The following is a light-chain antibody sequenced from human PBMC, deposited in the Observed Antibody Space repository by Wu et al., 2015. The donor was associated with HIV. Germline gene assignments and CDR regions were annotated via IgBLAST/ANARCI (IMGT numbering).Light chain of an antibody. Sequence: DIQMTQSPSSLSASVGDRVTITCRASQDINIFLTWYQQKPGKVPKLLIHGASALLSGVPSRFSGGGSGTDFTLTISSLQPEDVATYYCQRYNSAPFTFGPGTTVDIK. V-gene: IGKV1-27*01. CDR3: QRYNSAPFT. CDR1: QDINIF. J-gene: IGKJ3*01. CDR2: GAS.